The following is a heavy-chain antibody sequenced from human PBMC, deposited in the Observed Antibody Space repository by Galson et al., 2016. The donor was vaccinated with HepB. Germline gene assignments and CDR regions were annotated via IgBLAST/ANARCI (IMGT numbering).Heavy chain of an antibody. CDR3: ARGAYYYGSGSYYSYYTMDV. D-gene: IGHD3-10*01. V-gene: IGHV4-39*01. J-gene: IGHJ6*02. Sequence: SETLSLTCTVSGDSISSSNYYWGWLRQPPGKGLEWIGSIYSGGSTYYNPSLKSRVTVSLDTSKNQFSLSLNSVTAADTAMYYCARGAYYYGSGSYYSYYTMDVWGQGTTVTVSS. CDR2: IYSGGST. CDR1: GDSISSSNYY.